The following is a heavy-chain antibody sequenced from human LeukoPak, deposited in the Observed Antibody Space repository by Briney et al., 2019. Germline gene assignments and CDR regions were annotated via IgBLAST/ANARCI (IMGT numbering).Heavy chain of an antibody. CDR3: AKGYGIIDY. CDR2: ISYDGSNK. Sequence: GRSLRLSCAASGFTFSSYGMHWVRQAPGKGLEWVAVISYDGSNKYYADSVKGRFTISRDNSKNTLYLQMNSLRAEDMAVYYCAKGYGIIDYWGQGTLVTVSS. J-gene: IGHJ4*02. V-gene: IGHV3-30*18. D-gene: IGHD1-1*01. CDR1: GFTFSSYG.